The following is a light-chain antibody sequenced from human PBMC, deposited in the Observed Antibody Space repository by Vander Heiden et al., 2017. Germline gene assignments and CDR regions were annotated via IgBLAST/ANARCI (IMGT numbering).Light chain of an antibody. CDR2: LGS. Sequence: VMTQSPLSLPVTPGEPASISCRSSQSLLHSNGYNYLDWYLQKPGQSPQLLIYLGSNRASGVPDRFSGSGSGTDFTLKISRVEAEDVGVYYCMQALQTPWTFGQGTKVEIK. J-gene: IGKJ1*01. CDR3: MQALQTPWT. CDR1: QSLLHSNGYNY. V-gene: IGKV2-28*01.